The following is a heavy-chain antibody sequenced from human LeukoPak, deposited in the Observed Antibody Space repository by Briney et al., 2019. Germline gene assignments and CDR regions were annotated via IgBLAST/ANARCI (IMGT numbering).Heavy chain of an antibody. CDR1: GYTFTGYY. J-gene: IGHJ5*02. CDR3: ARGTRGWYQLRWFDP. Sequence: GASVKVSCKASGYTFTGYYMHWVRQAPGQGLEWMGWINPNSGGTNYAQRFQGRVTMTRDTSISTAYMELSRLRSDDTAVYYCARGTRGWYQLRWFDPWGQGTLVTVSS. D-gene: IGHD2-2*01. CDR2: INPNSGGT. V-gene: IGHV1-2*02.